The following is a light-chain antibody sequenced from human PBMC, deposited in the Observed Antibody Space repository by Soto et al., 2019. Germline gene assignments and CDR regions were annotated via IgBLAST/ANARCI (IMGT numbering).Light chain of an antibody. V-gene: IGLV1-40*01. CDR3: QSFDSSLSAYV. Sequence: QSVLTQPPSVSGAPGQRVTISCTGSSSNIGAGRDVHWYQQLPGTAPRLLIYGNNSRPSGVPDRFSASKSGTSASLAITGLQAEDEADFYCQSFDSSLSAYVFGTGIKVTVL. CDR2: GNN. J-gene: IGLJ1*01. CDR1: SSNIGAGRD.